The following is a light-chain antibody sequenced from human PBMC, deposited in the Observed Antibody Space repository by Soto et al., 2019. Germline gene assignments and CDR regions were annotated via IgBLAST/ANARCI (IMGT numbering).Light chain of an antibody. CDR3: QQYNSYSQTWT. Sequence: DIQLTQSPSFLSASVGDRVTITCRASQSISSWLAWYQQKPGKAPKLLIYKASSLESGVPSRFSGSGSGTEFTLTISSLQPDDFATYYCQQYNSYSQTWTFGQGTKVDIK. CDR2: KAS. CDR1: QSISSW. V-gene: IGKV1-5*03. J-gene: IGKJ1*01.